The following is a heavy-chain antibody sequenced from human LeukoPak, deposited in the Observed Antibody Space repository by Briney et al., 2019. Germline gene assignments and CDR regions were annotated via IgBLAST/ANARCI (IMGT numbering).Heavy chain of an antibody. CDR1: GFTVSSNY. J-gene: IGHJ4*02. D-gene: IGHD6-19*01. Sequence: PGGSLRLSCAASGFTVSSNYMSWVRQAPGKGLEWVSVIYSGGSTYYADSVKGRFTISRDNSKNTLYLQMNSLRAEDTAVYYCAREGEQWLVGDYFDYWGQGTLVTVSS. CDR3: AREGEQWLVGDYFDY. CDR2: IYSGGST. V-gene: IGHV3-66*01.